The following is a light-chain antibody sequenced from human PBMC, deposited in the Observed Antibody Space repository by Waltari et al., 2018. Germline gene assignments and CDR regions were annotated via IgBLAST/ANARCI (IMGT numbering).Light chain of an antibody. CDR2: GSS. CDR3: QQYDGSVVT. CDR1: QTITGSW. V-gene: IGKV3-20*01. J-gene: IGKJ4*01. Sequence: EIVLTQSPGTLSLSPGERVTCSCRASQTITGSWLTWYHQKPGHAPKLLIYGSSNRAPGIPARFSGSGSGTDFTLTISRLETEDSAVYYCQQYDGSVVTFGGGTKVEIK.